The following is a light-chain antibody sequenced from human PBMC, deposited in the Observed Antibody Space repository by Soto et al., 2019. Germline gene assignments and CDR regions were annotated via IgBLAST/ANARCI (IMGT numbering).Light chain of an antibody. V-gene: IGLV2-18*02. CDR2: EVS. CDR3: SSYTSSSTVV. Sequence: QSALTQPPSVSGSPGQSVTISCTGTSSDVGSYNRVSWYQQPPGTAPKLVIYEVSNRPSGVPDRFSGSKSGNTASLTISGLQAEDEADYYCSSYTSSSTVVFGGGTKLPVL. CDR1: SSDVGSYNR. J-gene: IGLJ2*01.